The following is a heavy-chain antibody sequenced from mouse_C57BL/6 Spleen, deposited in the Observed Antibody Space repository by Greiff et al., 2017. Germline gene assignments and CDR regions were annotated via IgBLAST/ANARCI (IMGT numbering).Heavy chain of an antibody. CDR1: GFTFSSYT. Sequence: DVMLVESGGGLVKPGGSLKLSCAASGFTFSSYTMSWVRQTPEKRLEWVATISGGGGNTYYPDSVKGRFTISRDNAKNTLYLQMSSLRAEDTALYYCARQRHFDYWGQGTTLTVSS. CDR3: ARQRHFDY. CDR2: ISGGGGNT. J-gene: IGHJ2*01. V-gene: IGHV5-9*01.